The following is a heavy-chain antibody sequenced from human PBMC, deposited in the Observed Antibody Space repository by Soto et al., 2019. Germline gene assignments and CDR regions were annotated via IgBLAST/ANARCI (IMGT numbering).Heavy chain of an antibody. CDR3: AKEVAATPSGYFDY. D-gene: IGHD2-15*01. Sequence: PGGSLRLSCAASGFTFSSYGMHWVRQAPGKGLEWVAVISYDGSNKYYADSVKGRFTISRDNSKNTLYLQMNSLRAEDTAVYYCAKEVAATPSGYFDYWGQGTLVTVSS. V-gene: IGHV3-30*18. CDR1: GFTFSSYG. J-gene: IGHJ4*02. CDR2: ISYDGSNK.